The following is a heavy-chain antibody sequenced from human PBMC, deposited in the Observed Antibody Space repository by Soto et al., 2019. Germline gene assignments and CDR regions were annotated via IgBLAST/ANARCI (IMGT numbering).Heavy chain of an antibody. CDR2: MFASGSS. J-gene: IGHJ4*02. Sequence: QVQLEESGPGLVKPSETLSPTCAVSGDSISSPNWWSWYRQPPGKGLELIGEMFASGSSNYNPSRNGRVTMSLDTSKNHFSLKLTSLAAADTAIYYCAREGFDHRPDYWGQGIPVTVS. V-gene: IGHV4-4*02. CDR3: AREGFDHRPDY. CDR1: GDSISSPNW.